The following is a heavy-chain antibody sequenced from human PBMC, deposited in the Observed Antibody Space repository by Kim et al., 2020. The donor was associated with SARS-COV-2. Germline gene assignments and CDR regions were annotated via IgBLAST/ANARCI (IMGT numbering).Heavy chain of an antibody. V-gene: IGHV3-30-3*01. J-gene: IGHJ1*01. CDR2: ISYDGSNK. D-gene: IGHD6-6*01. Sequence: GGSLRLSCAASGFTFSSYAMHWVRQAPGKGLEWVAVISYDGSNKYYADSVKGRFTISRDNSKNTLYLQMNSLRAEDTAVYYCASKQLVQYFQHWVQG. CDR3: ASKQLVQYFQH. CDR1: GFTFSSYA.